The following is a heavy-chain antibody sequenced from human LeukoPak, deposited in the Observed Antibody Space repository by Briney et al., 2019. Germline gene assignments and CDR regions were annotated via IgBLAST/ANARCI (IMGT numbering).Heavy chain of an antibody. CDR3: AKDLLDYYDSSGYYLDAFDI. V-gene: IGHV3-23*01. Sequence: GGSLRLSCAASGFTFSSYAMSWVRQAPGKGLEWVSAISGSGGSTYHADSVKGRFTISRDNSKNTLYLQMNSLRAEDTAVYYCAKDLLDYYDSSGYYLDAFDIWGQGTMVTVSS. J-gene: IGHJ3*02. CDR1: GFTFSSYA. D-gene: IGHD3-22*01. CDR2: ISGSGGST.